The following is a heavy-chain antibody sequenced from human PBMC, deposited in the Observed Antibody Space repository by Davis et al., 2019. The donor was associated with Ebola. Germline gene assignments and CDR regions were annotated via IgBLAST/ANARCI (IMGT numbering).Heavy chain of an antibody. CDR1: GGSISSSNW. J-gene: IGHJ4*02. Sequence: MPSETLSLTCAVSGGSISSSNWWSWVRQPPGKGLEWIGEINHSGSTNYNPSLKSRVTISVDTSKNQFSLKLSSVTAADTAVYYCARGRWLAKQFDYWGQGTLVTVSS. CDR2: INHSGST. D-gene: IGHD6-19*01. CDR3: ARGRWLAKQFDY. V-gene: IGHV4-4*02.